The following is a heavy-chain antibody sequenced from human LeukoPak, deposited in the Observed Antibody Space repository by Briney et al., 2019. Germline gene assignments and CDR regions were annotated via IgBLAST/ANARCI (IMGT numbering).Heavy chain of an antibody. CDR2: ISSSGSTI. CDR1: GFTFSDYY. J-gene: IGHJ1*01. CDR3: ARVLDYYYDSSGYMTH. V-gene: IGHV3-11*01. D-gene: IGHD3-22*01. Sequence: GGSLRLSCAASGFTFSDYYMSWIRQAPGKGLEWVSYISSSGSTIYYADSVKGRFTISRDNAKNSLYLQMNSLRAEDTAVYYCARVLDYYYDSSGYMTHWGQGTLVTVSS.